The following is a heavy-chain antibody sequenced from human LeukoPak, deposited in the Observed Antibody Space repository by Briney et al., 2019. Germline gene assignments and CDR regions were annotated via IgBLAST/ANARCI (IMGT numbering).Heavy chain of an antibody. J-gene: IGHJ3*02. Sequence: ASVKVSCKASGYTFTGYYMHWVRQAPGQGLEWMGWINPNSGGTNYAQKFQGWVTMTRDTSISTAYMELSRLRSDDTAVYYCARVTYYYGSGSANDAFDIWGQGTMVTVSS. CDR2: INPNSGGT. V-gene: IGHV1-2*04. CDR1: GYTFTGYY. CDR3: ARVTYYYGSGSANDAFDI. D-gene: IGHD3-10*01.